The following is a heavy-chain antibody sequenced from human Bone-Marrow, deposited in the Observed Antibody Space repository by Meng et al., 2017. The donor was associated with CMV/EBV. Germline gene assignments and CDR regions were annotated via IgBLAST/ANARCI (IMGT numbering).Heavy chain of an antibody. D-gene: IGHD3-10*01. V-gene: IGHV3-30*04. CDR3: ARDAASMVRGVMGY. CDR2: ISYDGSNK. J-gene: IGHJ4*02. CDR1: GFTFSSYA. Sequence: GGSLRLSCAASGFTFSSYAMHWVRQAPGKGLEWVAVISYDGSNKYYADSVKGRFTISRDNSKNTLYLQMNSLRAEDTAVYYCARDAASMVRGVMGYWGQGTLVTVPS.